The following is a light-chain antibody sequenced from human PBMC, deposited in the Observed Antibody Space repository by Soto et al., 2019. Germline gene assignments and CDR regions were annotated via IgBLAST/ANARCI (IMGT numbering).Light chain of an antibody. Sequence: EKALTQSPVTLALSPGERATLSCRASQSVSSNLAWYQQRPGQAPRLLIYGASTWASGVPDRFSGSGSGTEFILTISSLQSEDSAVYYCQQYDVWPALTFGGGTKVDIK. CDR2: GAS. V-gene: IGKV3-15*01. CDR1: QSVSSN. CDR3: QQYDVWPALT. J-gene: IGKJ4*01.